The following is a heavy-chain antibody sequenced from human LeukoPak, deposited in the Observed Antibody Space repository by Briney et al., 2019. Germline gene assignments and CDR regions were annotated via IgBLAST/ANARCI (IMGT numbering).Heavy chain of an antibody. J-gene: IGHJ4*02. D-gene: IGHD3-10*01. Sequence: SETLSLTCTVSGGSISSGDYYRSWIRQPPGKGLEWIGYIYYNGSTYYNPSLKSRVTISVDTSKNQFSLKLSSVTAADTAVYYCARGRIIAPDYWGQGTLVTVSS. CDR1: GGSISSGDYY. CDR3: ARGRIIAPDY. V-gene: IGHV4-30-4*01. CDR2: IYYNGST.